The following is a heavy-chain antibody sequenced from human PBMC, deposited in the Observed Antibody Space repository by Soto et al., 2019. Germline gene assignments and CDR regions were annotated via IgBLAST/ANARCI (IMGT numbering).Heavy chain of an antibody. Sequence: GSLRLSCAASGFTFSSYAMSWVRQAPGKGLEWVSAISGSGGSTYYADSVKGRFTISRDNSKNTLYLQMNSLRAEDTAVYYCAKGARFLYDFWSGYYFDYWGQGTLVTVSS. D-gene: IGHD3-3*01. V-gene: IGHV3-23*01. CDR3: AKGARFLYDFWSGYYFDY. CDR2: ISGSGGST. J-gene: IGHJ4*02. CDR1: GFTFSSYA.